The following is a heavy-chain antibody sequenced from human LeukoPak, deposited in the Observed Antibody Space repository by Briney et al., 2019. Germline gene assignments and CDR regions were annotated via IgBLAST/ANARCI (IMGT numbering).Heavy chain of an antibody. J-gene: IGHJ4*02. CDR2: ISYDGSNK. D-gene: IGHD1-26*01. Sequence: GRSLRLSCAASGFTFSSYGMHWVRQAPGKGLEWVAVISYDGSNKYYADSVKGRFTIPRNNSKNTLYLQMNSLRAEDTAVYYCAKDRGWELLQGVLDYWGQGTLVTVSS. V-gene: IGHV3-30*18. CDR1: GFTFSSYG. CDR3: AKDRGWELLQGVLDY.